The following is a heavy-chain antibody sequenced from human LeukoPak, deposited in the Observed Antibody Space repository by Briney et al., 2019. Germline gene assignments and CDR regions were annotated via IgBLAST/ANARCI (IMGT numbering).Heavy chain of an antibody. CDR3: AKDIVVVPAPQGWFDP. CDR1: GFTFSSYA. V-gene: IGHV3-23*01. J-gene: IGHJ5*01. D-gene: IGHD2-2*01. Sequence: PGGSLRLSCAASGFTFSSYALSWVRQAPGKGLEWGSAISGSGGSTYYADSVKGRFTISRDNSKNTLYLQMNSLRAEDTAVYYCAKDIVVVPAPQGWFDPWGQGTLVTVSS. CDR2: ISGSGGST.